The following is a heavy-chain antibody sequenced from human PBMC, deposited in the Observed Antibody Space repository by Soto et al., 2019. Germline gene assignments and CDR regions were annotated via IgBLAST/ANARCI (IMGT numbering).Heavy chain of an antibody. CDR1: RFTFSYYA. CDR3: LRTIAVAGPYGFDK. V-gene: IGHV3-30*14. J-gene: IGHJ3*02. CDR2: ILSDGSKQ. Sequence: QVQLVESGGGVVQPGRSLRLSCAASRFTFSYYAMHWIRQAPGKGLEWMAVILSDGSKQYYAESVKGRFTISRDNSKSPLVLEMDSLGGEDNAVYFWLRTIAVAGPYGFDKWGQGTMVTVSS. D-gene: IGHD6-19*01.